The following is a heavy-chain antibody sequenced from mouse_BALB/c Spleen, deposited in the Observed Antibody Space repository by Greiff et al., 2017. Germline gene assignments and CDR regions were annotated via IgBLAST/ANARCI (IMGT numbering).Heavy chain of an antibody. D-gene: IGHD1-1*01. CDR2: IWGGGST. CDR1: GFSLSRYS. J-gene: IGHJ1*01. V-gene: IGHV2-6-4*01. CDR3: ARSIYYYGSRYFDV. Sequence: VHLVESGPGLVAPSQSLSITCTVSGFSLSRYSVHWVRQPPGKGLEWLGMIWGGGSTDYNSALKSRLSISKDNSKSQVFLKMNSLQTDNTAMYYCARSIYYYGSRYFDVWGAGTTVTVSS.